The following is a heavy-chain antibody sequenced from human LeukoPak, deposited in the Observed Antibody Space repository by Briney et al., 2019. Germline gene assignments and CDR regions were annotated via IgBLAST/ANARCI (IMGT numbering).Heavy chain of an antibody. CDR3: ARGRDRLLRFDP. Sequence: SETLSLTCTASGGSISSGGYYWSWIRQPPGKGLEWIGYIYHSGSTYYNPSLKSRVTISVDRSKNQFSLKLSSVTAADTAVYYCARGRDRLLRFDPWGQGTLVTVSS. D-gene: IGHD2-15*01. V-gene: IGHV4-30-2*01. J-gene: IGHJ5*02. CDR1: GGSISSGGYY. CDR2: IYHSGST.